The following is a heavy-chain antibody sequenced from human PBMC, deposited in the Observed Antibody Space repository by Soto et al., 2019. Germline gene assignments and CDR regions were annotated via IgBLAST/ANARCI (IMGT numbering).Heavy chain of an antibody. D-gene: IGHD2-15*01. CDR1: GFTFSRNA. Sequence: EVQLLESGGGVVQPGGSLRLSCAASGFTFSRNAMSWVRQAPGKGLEWVSTIGSGGTAYCADSVKGRFTISRDISNNTHSLQMNSLRTEDTAVCYCAKLGFCSGGTCYLDYYNGVDVWGQGTTVTVSS. V-gene: IGHV3-23*01. CDR3: AKLGFCSGGTCYLDYYNGVDV. CDR2: IGSGGTA. J-gene: IGHJ6*02.